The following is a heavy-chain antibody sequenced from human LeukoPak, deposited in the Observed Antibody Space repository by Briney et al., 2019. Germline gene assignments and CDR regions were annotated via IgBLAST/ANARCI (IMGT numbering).Heavy chain of an antibody. CDR1: GYTFTGYY. J-gene: IGHJ3*02. CDR3: ARVSQIVATNDAFDI. V-gene: IGHV1-2*02. CDR2: INPNSGGT. Sequence: APVKVSCKASGYTFTGYYMHWVRQAPGQGLEWMGWINPNSGGTKYAQKFQGRVTMTRDTSISTAYMELSRLRSDDTAVCYCARVSQIVATNDAFDIWGQGTMVTVSS. D-gene: IGHD5-12*01.